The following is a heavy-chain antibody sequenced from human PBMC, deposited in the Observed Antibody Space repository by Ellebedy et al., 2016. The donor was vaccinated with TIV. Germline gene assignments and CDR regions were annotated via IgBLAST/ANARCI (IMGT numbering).Heavy chain of an antibody. CDR1: GFTVSSYY. CDR3: AIGEPNSGSYYGTLDY. CDR2: IYSGGST. Sequence: GGSLRLSCAASGFTVSSYYMSWVRQAPGKGLEWVSVIYSGGSTYYADSVKGRFTISRDNSKNTLYLQMNSLRAEDTAVYYCAIGEPNSGSYYGTLDYWGQGTLVTVSS. D-gene: IGHD3-10*01. J-gene: IGHJ4*02. V-gene: IGHV3-66*01.